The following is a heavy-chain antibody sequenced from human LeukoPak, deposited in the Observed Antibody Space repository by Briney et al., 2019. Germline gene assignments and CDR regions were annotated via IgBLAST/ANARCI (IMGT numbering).Heavy chain of an antibody. D-gene: IGHD6-19*01. Sequence: NPGGSLRLSCAASGFTFSSYAMHWVRQAPGKVLVWVSRINGDGSDTTYADSVKGRFTISRDNAKNTLYLQMNSLRVEDTAVYYCGGYGSGVIWGQGTMVTVSS. V-gene: IGHV3-74*01. CDR1: GFTFSSYA. CDR2: INGDGSDT. CDR3: GGYGSGVI. J-gene: IGHJ3*02.